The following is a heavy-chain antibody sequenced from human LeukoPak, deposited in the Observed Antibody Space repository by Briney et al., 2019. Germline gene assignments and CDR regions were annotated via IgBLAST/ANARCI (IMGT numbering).Heavy chain of an antibody. J-gene: IGHJ4*02. CDR3: AKSHLNPFFDSSGYPSDGY. V-gene: IGHV3-23*01. CDR1: GFSFSSHG. CDR2: ISPSGDIT. Sequence: GGTLRLSCAGSGFSFSSHGMNWVRQAPGKGLEWVSGISPSGDITYYTDSVRGRFTISRDNFKNTLSLQVNSLRAEDTAVYYCAKSHLNPFFDSSGYPSDGYWGQGTLVTVSS. D-gene: IGHD3-22*01.